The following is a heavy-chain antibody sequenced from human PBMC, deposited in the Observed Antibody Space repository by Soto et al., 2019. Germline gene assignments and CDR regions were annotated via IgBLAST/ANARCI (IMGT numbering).Heavy chain of an antibody. CDR2: IDPSDSCT. Sequence: GESLKISCKGSGYSFTSYWNSWVRQLPGKGLEWMGRIDPSDSCTNYSPSFQGHVTISADKSISTAYLQWSSLKASDTARYYCASRRKIAIPAQNCPYYHDGIAVRAQGSTAIGSS. CDR1: GYSFTSYW. D-gene: IGHD2-15*01. V-gene: IGHV5-10-1*01. J-gene: IGHJ6*01. CDR3: ASRRKIAIPAQNCPYYHDGIAV.